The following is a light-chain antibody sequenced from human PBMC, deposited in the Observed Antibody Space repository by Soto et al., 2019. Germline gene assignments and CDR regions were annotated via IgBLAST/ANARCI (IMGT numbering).Light chain of an antibody. CDR3: SSFTSSNTLDV. CDR2: DVA. CDR1: SSDIGGYNY. Sequence: QSALTQPASVSGSPGQSITISCTGTSSDIGGYNYVSWYRQYPGKAPKLMIYDVANRPSGVSNRFSGSKSGNTASLTLSGLQAEDEADYYCSSFTSSNTLDVFGPGTKLTVL. J-gene: IGLJ1*01. V-gene: IGLV2-14*03.